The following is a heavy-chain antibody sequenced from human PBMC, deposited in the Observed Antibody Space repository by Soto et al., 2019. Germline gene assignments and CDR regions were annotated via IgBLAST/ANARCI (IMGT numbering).Heavy chain of an antibody. D-gene: IGHD2-15*01. CDR3: ARVHCSGGSCYSIDY. V-gene: IGHV1-18*01. CDR1: GYTFTNFG. Sequence: ASVKVSCKASGYTFTNFGISWVRQAPGQGLEWMGMISPYSGSTNYAQKFQGRVTMTTDTSTSTAYMELSSLRSEDTAVYYCARVHCSGGSCYSIDYWGQGTLVTVSS. J-gene: IGHJ4*02. CDR2: ISPYSGST.